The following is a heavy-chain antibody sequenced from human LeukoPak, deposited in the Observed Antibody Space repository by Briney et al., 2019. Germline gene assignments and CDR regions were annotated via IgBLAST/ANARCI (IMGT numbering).Heavy chain of an antibody. CDR3: TARWAYYDFWSGYDY. D-gene: IGHD3-3*01. CDR2: IRSKANSYAT. Sequence: GGSLILSCAASGFTFSGSAMHWVRQASGKGLEWVGRIRSKANSYATAYAASVKGRFTISRDDSKNTAYLQMNSLKTEDTAVYYCTARWAYYDFWSGYDYWGQGTLVTVSS. J-gene: IGHJ4*02. V-gene: IGHV3-73*01. CDR1: GFTFSGSA.